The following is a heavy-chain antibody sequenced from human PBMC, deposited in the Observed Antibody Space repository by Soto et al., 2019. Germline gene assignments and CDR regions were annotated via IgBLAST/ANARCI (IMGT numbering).Heavy chain of an antibody. CDR1: GGSISSSSYY. D-gene: IGHD3-3*01. CDR3: ASHVLRFLEWLLYNWFDP. V-gene: IGHV4-39*01. CDR2: IYYSGST. Sequence: QLQLQESGPGLVKPSETLSLTCTVSGGSISSSSYYWGWIRQPPGKGREWIGSIYYSGSTYYNPSLKSRVTISVDTSKNQFSLKLSSVTAADTAVYYCASHVLRFLEWLLYNWFDPWGQGTLVTVSS. J-gene: IGHJ5*02.